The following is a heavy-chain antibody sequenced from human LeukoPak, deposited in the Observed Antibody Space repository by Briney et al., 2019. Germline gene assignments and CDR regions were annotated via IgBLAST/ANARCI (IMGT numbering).Heavy chain of an antibody. D-gene: IGHD1-26*01. CDR3: ASLRPPVVGATWVDY. V-gene: IGHV4-39*01. Sequence: SETLSLTCTVSGVSISSSSCYWGWLRQPPGKGLEWIGSIYNTGSSYYNPSLKRRGTISVDTSKNQFSLRLRSVTAADTAVYYCASLRPPVVGATWVDYWGQGILVTVSS. CDR1: GVSISSSSCY. J-gene: IGHJ4*02. CDR2: IYNTGSS.